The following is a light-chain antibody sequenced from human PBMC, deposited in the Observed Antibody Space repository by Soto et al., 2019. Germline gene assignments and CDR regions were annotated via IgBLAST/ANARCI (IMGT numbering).Light chain of an antibody. CDR3: QQHGTSPI. V-gene: IGKV3-20*01. J-gene: IGKJ4*01. Sequence: EVVLTQSPGTLSLSPGERATLSCRASQAVSSILLAWYQQKPGQAPRLLIYGASSRATGIPDRVSGSGSGTDFTLTVSRLEPEDFAVYYCQQHGTSPIFGGGTKVDIK. CDR1: QAVSSIL. CDR2: GAS.